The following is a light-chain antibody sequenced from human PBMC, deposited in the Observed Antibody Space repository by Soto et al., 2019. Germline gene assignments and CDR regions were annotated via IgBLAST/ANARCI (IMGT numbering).Light chain of an antibody. J-gene: IGKJ1*01. V-gene: IGKV1-6*01. CDR1: PGIRNE. Sequence: AIQMTQTEASVCASVVDIVTCTCRAGPGIRNELGWYELKRRKTSILLIHAAYSLPCQVPSRFSGSGSGTDFTLTISSLQPEDFATYYCLQDYNYPPTFGQGTKVDIK. CDR3: LQDYNYPPT. CDR2: AAY.